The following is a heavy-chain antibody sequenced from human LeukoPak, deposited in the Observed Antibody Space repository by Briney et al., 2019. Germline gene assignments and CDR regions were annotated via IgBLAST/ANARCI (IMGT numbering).Heavy chain of an antibody. CDR3: GIAPDY. CDR2: MYNTGGS. CDR1: GGSITRSNYY. Sequence: SETLSLTCTFSGGSITRSNYYWGWIRQPPGKALEWIGSMYNTGGSCYDPSLKSRVTISVDTSKNQFSLKVNSVTAADTAVYYCGIAPDYWGQGTLVTVSS. J-gene: IGHJ4*02. D-gene: IGHD2-21*01. V-gene: IGHV4-39*01.